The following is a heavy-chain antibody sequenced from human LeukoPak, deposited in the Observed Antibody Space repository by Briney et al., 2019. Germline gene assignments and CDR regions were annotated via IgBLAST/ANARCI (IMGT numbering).Heavy chain of an antibody. J-gene: IGHJ4*02. CDR1: GFTFSSYA. V-gene: IGHV4-39*01. D-gene: IGHD6-13*01. CDR2: IYYTGSA. Sequence: GSLRLSCAASGFTFSSYAMSWIRQPPGKGLEWIGAIYYTGSAYYNPSLKSRVTISLDTSKNQFSLRLSSVTVADTAIYYCASDRRISWIYYWGQGTLVTVSS. CDR3: ASDRRISWIYY.